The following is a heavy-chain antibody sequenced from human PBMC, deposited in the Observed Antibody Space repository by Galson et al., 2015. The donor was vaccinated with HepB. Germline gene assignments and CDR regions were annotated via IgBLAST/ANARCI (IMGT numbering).Heavy chain of an antibody. V-gene: IGHV3-33*01. CDR1: GLPFSVYG. CDR2: IGHDGTYK. CDR3: VIDVNSGHLDN. D-gene: IGHD3-10*01. J-gene: IGHJ4*02. Sequence: SLRLSCAASGLPFSVYGMHWVRQAPGKGLEWVAVIGHDGTYKDYTDSVKGRFTISRDNSRNTLYLQMDSLRAEDTAVYFCVIDVNSGHLDNCGQGTQVTVSS.